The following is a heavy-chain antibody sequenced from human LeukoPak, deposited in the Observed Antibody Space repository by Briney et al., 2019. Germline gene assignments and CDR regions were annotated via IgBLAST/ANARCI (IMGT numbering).Heavy chain of an antibody. V-gene: IGHV4-34*01. CDR3: AREEIRSWFDP. J-gene: IGHJ5*02. D-gene: IGHD5-24*01. Sequence: SETLSLTCGVYGGSFSGYYWTWIRQPPGKGLEWIGEINHSGSTNYNPSLKSRVTISVDTSKNQFSLKLSSVTAADTAVYYCAREEIRSWFDPWGQGTLVTVSS. CDR2: INHSGST. CDR1: GGSFSGYY.